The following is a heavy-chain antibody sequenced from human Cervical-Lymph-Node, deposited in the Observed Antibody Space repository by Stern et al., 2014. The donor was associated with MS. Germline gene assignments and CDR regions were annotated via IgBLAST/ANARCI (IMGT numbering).Heavy chain of an antibody. CDR1: GDTFSSYA. CDR3: ARGGGLVGYFDY. D-gene: IGHD1-26*01. J-gene: IGHJ4*02. Sequence: QVQLVQSGAEVKKPGSSVKVSCKASGDTFSSYAINWVRPVPGQGLEWMGGITPVFGTTNYAQKFQGRVTITADKSTNTAYMELMTLRSEDTAVYYCARGGGLVGYFDYWGQGTLVSVSS. V-gene: IGHV1-69*06. CDR2: ITPVFGTT.